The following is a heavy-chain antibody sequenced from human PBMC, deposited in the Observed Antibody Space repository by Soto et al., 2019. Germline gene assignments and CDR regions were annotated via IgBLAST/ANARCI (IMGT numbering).Heavy chain of an antibody. V-gene: IGHV1-8*01. CDR2: MNPNSGNT. CDR1: GYTFTSYD. J-gene: IGHJ4*02. CDR3: ARGFRCSGGSCYYFDY. D-gene: IGHD2-15*01. Sequence: QVQLVQSGAEVKKPGASVKVSCKASGYTFTSYDINWVRQATGQGLEWMGWMNPNSGNTGYAQKFQGTVTMTRNTSISTAYMELSSLRSEDTAVYYCARGFRCSGGSCYYFDYWGQGPLVTVSS.